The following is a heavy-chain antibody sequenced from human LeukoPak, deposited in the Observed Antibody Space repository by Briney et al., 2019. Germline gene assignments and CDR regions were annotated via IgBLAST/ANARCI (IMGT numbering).Heavy chain of an antibody. CDR3: ARTYYYDSSGYFPTGWFDP. J-gene: IGHJ5*02. D-gene: IGHD3-22*01. V-gene: IGHV6-1*01. CDR2: TYYRSKWYN. CDR1: GDSVSSNSAA. Sequence: SQTLSLTCAISGDSVSSNSAAWNWIRKSPSRGLKWLGRTYYRSKWYNDYAVSVKSRITINPDTSKNQFSLQLNSVTPEDTAVYYCARTYYYDSSGYFPTGWFDPWGQGTLVTVSS.